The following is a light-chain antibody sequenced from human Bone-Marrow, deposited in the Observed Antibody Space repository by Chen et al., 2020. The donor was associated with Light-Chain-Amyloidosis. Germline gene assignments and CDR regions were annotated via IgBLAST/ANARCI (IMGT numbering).Light chain of an antibody. CDR2: EVT. V-gene: IGLV2-14*03. J-gene: IGLJ1*01. CDR1: SSDVGGYNF. Sequence: QSALTQPASVSGSPGQSITISCTGTSSDVGGYNFVSWYQQYPGKVPKLMIYEVTNRPSGVSNRFSGSKSGNTASLTISGLQAEDEADYYCSSYTTSGTLVFGTGTKVIVL. CDR3: SSYTTSGTLV.